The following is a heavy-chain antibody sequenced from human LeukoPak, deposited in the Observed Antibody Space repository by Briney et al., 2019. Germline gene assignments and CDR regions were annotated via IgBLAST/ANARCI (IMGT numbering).Heavy chain of an antibody. CDR2: IYPGDSDT. D-gene: IGHD3-10*01. CDR3: ASQYHYGSGTYYNAFDI. J-gene: IGHJ3*02. CDR1: GYSFTSYW. Sequence: GESLKISCKGSGYSFTSYWIAWVRQMPGKGLERMGIIYPGDSDTRYSPSFQGQVTISADKSISTAYLQWSSLKASDTAMYYCASQYHYGSGTYYNAFDIWGQGTMVTVSS. V-gene: IGHV5-51*03.